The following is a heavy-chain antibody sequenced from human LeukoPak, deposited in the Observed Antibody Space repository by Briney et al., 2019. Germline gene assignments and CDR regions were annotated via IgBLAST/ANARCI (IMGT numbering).Heavy chain of an antibody. CDR1: GFTFSSYA. Sequence: GGSLRLSCAASGFTFSSYAMSWVRQALGKGLEWVSAISGSGGSTYYADSVKGRFTISRDNSKNTLYLQMNSLRAEDTAVYYCAKEIRPGVIITGWFDPWGQGTLVTVSS. V-gene: IGHV3-23*01. CDR3: AKEIRPGVIITGWFDP. D-gene: IGHD3-10*01. CDR2: ISGSGGST. J-gene: IGHJ5*02.